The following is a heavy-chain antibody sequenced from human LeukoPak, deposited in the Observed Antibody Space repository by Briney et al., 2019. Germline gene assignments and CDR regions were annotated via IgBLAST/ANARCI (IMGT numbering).Heavy chain of an antibody. J-gene: IGHJ4*02. V-gene: IGHV3-7*01. CDR2: IKQDGSET. CDR1: GFTFSSYW. CDR3: ARAPYSYDPFDY. D-gene: IGHD5-18*01. Sequence: GGSLRLSCAASGFTFSSYWMTWVRQAPGKGLEWVANIKQDGSETFYVDSVTGRFTISRDNAKSSLYLQMNSLRAEDTAVYYCARAPYSYDPFDYWGQGTLVTVSS.